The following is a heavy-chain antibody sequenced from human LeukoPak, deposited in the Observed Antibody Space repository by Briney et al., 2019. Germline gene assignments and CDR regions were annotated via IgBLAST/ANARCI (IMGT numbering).Heavy chain of an antibody. Sequence: GGSLRLSCAASGFTFSDYYMSWIRQAPGKGLEWVSYISSSGSTIYYADSVKGRFTISRGNAKNSLYLQMNSLRAEDTAVYYCARDGALFVVVPVSYGMDVWGQGTTVTVSS. CDR2: ISSSGSTI. J-gene: IGHJ6*02. CDR3: ARDGALFVVVPVSYGMDV. CDR1: GFTFSDYY. V-gene: IGHV3-11*01. D-gene: IGHD2-2*01.